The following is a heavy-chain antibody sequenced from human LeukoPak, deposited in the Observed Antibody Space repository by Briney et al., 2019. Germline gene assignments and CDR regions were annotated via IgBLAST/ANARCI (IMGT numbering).Heavy chain of an antibody. CDR2: IYSGGST. D-gene: IGHD4-17*01. J-gene: IGHJ6*02. Sequence: GGSLRLSCAASGFTFSSYSMNWVRQAPGNGLEWVSVIYSGGSTYYADSVKGRFTISRDNSKNTLYLQMNSLRAEDTAVYYCARAPGTTLHYGGMDVWGQGTTVTVSS. CDR1: GFTFSSYS. V-gene: IGHV3-66*01. CDR3: ARAPGTTLHYGGMDV.